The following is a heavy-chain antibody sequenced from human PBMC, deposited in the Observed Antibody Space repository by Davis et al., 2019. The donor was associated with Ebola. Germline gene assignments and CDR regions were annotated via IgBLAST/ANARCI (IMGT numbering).Heavy chain of an antibody. CDR3: AREGSRWLQTL. Sequence: GESLKISCAASGFTFSSYWMSWVRQAPGKGLEWVANIKQDGSEKYYVDSVKGRFTISRDNAKNSLYLQMNSPRAEDTAVYYCAREGSRWLQTLWGQGTMVTVSS. D-gene: IGHD5-24*01. CDR1: GFTFSSYW. J-gene: IGHJ3*01. V-gene: IGHV3-7*01. CDR2: IKQDGSEK.